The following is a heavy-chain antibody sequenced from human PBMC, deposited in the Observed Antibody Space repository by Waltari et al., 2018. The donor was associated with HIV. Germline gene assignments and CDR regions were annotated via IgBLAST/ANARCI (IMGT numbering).Heavy chain of an antibody. J-gene: IGHJ6*02. CDR3: ARDTHYGMDV. Sequence: QVQLVESGGGVVQTGKSMRLCCAASGCALSSYAMHWVRQAPGKGLEWVAVISYDGSNKYSAYSVKGRFTISRDNSKNTLYLQMNSLRAEDTAMYYCARDTHYGMDVWGQGTTVTVSS. CDR2: ISYDGSNK. V-gene: IGHV3-30-3*01. CDR1: GCALSSYA.